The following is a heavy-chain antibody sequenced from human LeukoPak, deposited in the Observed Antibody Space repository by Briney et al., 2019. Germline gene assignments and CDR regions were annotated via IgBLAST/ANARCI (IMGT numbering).Heavy chain of an antibody. CDR2: IWYDGSYK. CDR3: ASDGVANYFDH. V-gene: IGHV3-33*08. CDR1: GFTFSSYA. J-gene: IGHJ4*02. D-gene: IGHD3-10*01. Sequence: GGSLRLPCAASGFTFSSYAMSWVRQAPGKGLEWVADIWYDGSYKCYANSVNGRLTISRGNSKHALYLQMNSLRAGDRAVYFCASDGVANYFDHWGGGTLDTVSS.